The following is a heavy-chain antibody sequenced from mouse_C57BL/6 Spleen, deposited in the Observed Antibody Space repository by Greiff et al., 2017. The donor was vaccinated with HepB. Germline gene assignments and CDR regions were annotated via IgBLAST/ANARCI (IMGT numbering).Heavy chain of an antibody. CDR3: TTRGTSYAMDY. Sequence: EVKVEESGGGLVQPGGSMKLSCAASGFTFSDAWMGWVRQSPEKGLEWVAEIRNKANNHATYYAESVKGRFTISRDDSKSSVYLQMNSLRAEDTGIYYCTTRGTSYAMDYWGQGTSVTVSS. CDR2: IRNKANNHAT. J-gene: IGHJ4*01. D-gene: IGHD3-3*01. V-gene: IGHV6-6*01. CDR1: GFTFSDAW.